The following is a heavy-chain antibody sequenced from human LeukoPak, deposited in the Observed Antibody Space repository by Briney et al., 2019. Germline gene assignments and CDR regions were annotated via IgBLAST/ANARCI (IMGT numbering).Heavy chain of an antibody. CDR2: IIPIFGTA. CDR1: GGTFSSYA. J-gene: IGHJ6*02. Sequence: ASVKVSCKASGGTFSSYAISWVRQAPGQGLEWMGGIIPIFGTANYAQKFQGRVTITADESTSTAYMELSSLRSEDTAVYYCASPGSLVVPAATHYYYYGMDVWGQGTTVTVSS. D-gene: IGHD2-2*01. CDR3: ASPGSLVVPAATHYYYYGMDV. V-gene: IGHV1-69*13.